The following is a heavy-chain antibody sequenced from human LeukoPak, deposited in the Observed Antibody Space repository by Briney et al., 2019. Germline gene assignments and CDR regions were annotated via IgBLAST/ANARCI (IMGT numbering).Heavy chain of an antibody. Sequence: GGSLRLSCAASRFTFSNAWMNWVRQAPGKGLEWVGRIKSKVDGETTDYAAPVKGRFTISRDDSNSMVYLQMNSLKIEDTAVYYCAIDEPNYAPYDFDYWGQGTLVAVYS. V-gene: IGHV3-15*01. D-gene: IGHD1-7*01. CDR3: AIDEPNYAPYDFDY. CDR2: IKSKVDGETT. CDR1: RFTFSNAW. J-gene: IGHJ4*02.